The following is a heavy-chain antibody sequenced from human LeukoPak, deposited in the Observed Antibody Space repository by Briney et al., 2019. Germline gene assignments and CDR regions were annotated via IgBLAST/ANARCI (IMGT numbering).Heavy chain of an antibody. CDR2: IKKDGSDK. D-gene: IGHD2-15*01. J-gene: IGHJ4*02. Sequence: GGSLRLTCAASGFTFSNYWMSWVRQAPGKGLEWVANIKKDGSDKYYVDSLKGRFTISRDNAKKSLFLQMNSLRAEDTAVYYCTGGPGYWGQGTLVTVSS. CDR3: TGGPGY. CDR1: GFTFSNYW. V-gene: IGHV3-7*01.